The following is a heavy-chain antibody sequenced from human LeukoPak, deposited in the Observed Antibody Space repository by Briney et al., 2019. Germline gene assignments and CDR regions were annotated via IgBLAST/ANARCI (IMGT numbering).Heavy chain of an antibody. CDR1: GGTFSSYA. CDR2: IIPIFGTA. J-gene: IGHJ4*02. CDR3: ARAGLYSSGWFQYYFDY. D-gene: IGHD6-19*01. Sequence: SVKVSCKASGGTFSSYAISWVRQAPGQGLEWMGGIIPIFGTANYAQKFQGRVTITADKSTSTAYMELSSLRSEDTAVYYCARAGLYSSGWFQYYFDYWGQGTLVTVSS. V-gene: IGHV1-69*06.